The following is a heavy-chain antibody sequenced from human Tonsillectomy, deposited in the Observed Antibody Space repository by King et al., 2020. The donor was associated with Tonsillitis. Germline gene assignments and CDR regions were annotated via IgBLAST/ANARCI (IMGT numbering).Heavy chain of an antibody. CDR2: ISSSSSYI. CDR3: ARDRTTGTDAFDI. V-gene: IGHV3-21*01. J-gene: IGHJ3*02. Sequence: VQLVESGGGLVKPGGSLRLSCAASGFTFSSYSMNWVRQAPGKGLEWVSSISSSSSYIYYADSVKGRFTISRDNAKNSLYLQMNSLRAEDTAVYYCARDRTTGTDAFDIWGQGTMVTVSS. D-gene: IGHD1-1*01. CDR1: GFTFSSYS.